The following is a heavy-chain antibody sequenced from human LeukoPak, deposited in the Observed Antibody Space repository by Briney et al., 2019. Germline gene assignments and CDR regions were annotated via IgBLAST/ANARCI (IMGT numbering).Heavy chain of an antibody. D-gene: IGHD2-8*01. CDR1: GFTFSSYS. V-gene: IGHV3-23*01. CDR3: ARRYCTNTHCYAFDY. J-gene: IGHJ4*02. Sequence: PGGSLRLSCAASGFTFSSYSMKWVRQAPGKGLEWVSAISGSGGSTYYADSVKGRFTISRDNSKNTLYLQMNSLRAEDTAVYYCARRYCTNTHCYAFDYWGQGTLVTVSS. CDR2: ISGSGGST.